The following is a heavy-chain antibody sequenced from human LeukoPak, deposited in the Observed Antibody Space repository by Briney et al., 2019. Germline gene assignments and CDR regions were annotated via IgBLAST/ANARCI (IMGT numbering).Heavy chain of an antibody. CDR1: GYTFTGYY. CDR2: INPNSGGT. V-gene: IGHV1-2*02. J-gene: IGHJ4*02. CDR3: ARSKVVVAAKVFDY. Sequence: ASVKVSCKASGYTFTGYYMHWVRQAPGQGLEWMGWINPNSGGTNYAQKFQGRVTMTRDTTISTAYMELSRLRSDDTAVYYCARSKVVVAAKVFDYWGQGTRVTVSS. D-gene: IGHD2-15*01.